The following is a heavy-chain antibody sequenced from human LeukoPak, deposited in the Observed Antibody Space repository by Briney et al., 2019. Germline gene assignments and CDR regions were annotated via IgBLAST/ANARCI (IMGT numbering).Heavy chain of an antibody. Sequence: GGSLRLSCAASGFTFSSYWMSWVRQAPGKGLERVANIKQDGSEKYYVDSVKGRFTISRDNAKNSLYLQMNSLRAEDTAVYYCAKGRPRDSSGCLDYWGQGTLVTVSS. V-gene: IGHV3-7*03. J-gene: IGHJ4*02. CDR3: AKGRPRDSSGCLDY. CDR1: GFTFSSYW. CDR2: IKQDGSEK. D-gene: IGHD3-22*01.